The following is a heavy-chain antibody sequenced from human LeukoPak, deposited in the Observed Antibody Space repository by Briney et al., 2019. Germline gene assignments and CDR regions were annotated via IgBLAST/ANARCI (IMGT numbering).Heavy chain of an antibody. CDR3: ARSSITMVRGVIKSTTSWYHYYNMDV. Sequence: PGGSLRLSCAASGFTFSSYGMSWVRQAPGKGLEWVSAISGSGGSTYYADSVKGRFTISRDNSKNTLYLQMNSLRAEDTAVYYCARSSITMVRGVIKSTTSWYHYYNMDVWGKGTTVTASS. D-gene: IGHD3-10*01. CDR2: ISGSGGST. CDR1: GFTFSSYG. J-gene: IGHJ6*03. V-gene: IGHV3-23*01.